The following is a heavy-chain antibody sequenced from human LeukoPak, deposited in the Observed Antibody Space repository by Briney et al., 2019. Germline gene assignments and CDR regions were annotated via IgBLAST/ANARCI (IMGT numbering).Heavy chain of an antibody. CDR2: IKSKTDGGTT. Sequence: GGSLRLSCAASGFTFSNAWMSWVRQAPGKGLEWVGRIKSKTDGGTTDYAAPVKGRFTISRDDSKNTLYLQMNSLKTEDTAVYYCTTHPAYDILTGFDYWGQGTLVTVSS. V-gene: IGHV3-15*01. D-gene: IGHD3-9*01. CDR1: GFTFSNAW. CDR3: TTHPAYDILTGFDY. J-gene: IGHJ4*02.